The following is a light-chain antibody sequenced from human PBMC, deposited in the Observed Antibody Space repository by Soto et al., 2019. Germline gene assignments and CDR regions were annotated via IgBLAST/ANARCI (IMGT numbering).Light chain of an antibody. J-gene: IGKJ1*01. CDR2: DAS. V-gene: IGKV1-5*01. CDR3: HQYNGYSRT. Sequence: DIQMTQSPSTLSASVGDRVTITCRASKSISSWLAWYQQKPGKAPKLLIYDASTLESGVPSRFSGSGSGTEFTLTISSLQPDDFASYYCHQYNGYSRTFAQGTKVEIK. CDR1: KSISSW.